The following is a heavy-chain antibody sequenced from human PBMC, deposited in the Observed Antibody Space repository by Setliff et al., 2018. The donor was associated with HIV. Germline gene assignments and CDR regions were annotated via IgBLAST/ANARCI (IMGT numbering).Heavy chain of an antibody. CDR2: MFHSGST. CDR3: ARETDSSGWFFDY. D-gene: IGHD6-19*01. Sequence: SETLSLTCAVSGYSISSGYFWAWIRQPPGKGLEWIGSMFHSGSTYYNPSLRSRVTLSLDRSDNHFSLNLSSVTAADTAVYYCARETDSSGWFFDYWGRGTLVT. CDR1: GYSISSGYF. V-gene: IGHV4-38-2*02. J-gene: IGHJ4*02.